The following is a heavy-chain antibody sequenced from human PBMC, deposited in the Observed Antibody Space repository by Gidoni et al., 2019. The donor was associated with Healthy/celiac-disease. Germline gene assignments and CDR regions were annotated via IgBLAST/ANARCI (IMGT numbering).Heavy chain of an antibody. CDR2: ISPGDSYT. CDR3: ARPTTSHGAFDI. Sequence: EVQQVQSGAEVKKPGESRKISCKGSGYSFPSYWIGWVRQMPGKGLECMGIISPGDSYTRYSPSFQGQVTISADKSISTAYLQWSSLKASDTAMYYCARPTTSHGAFDIWGQGTMVTVSS. D-gene: IGHD2-2*01. CDR1: GYSFPSYW. J-gene: IGHJ3*02. V-gene: IGHV5-51*01.